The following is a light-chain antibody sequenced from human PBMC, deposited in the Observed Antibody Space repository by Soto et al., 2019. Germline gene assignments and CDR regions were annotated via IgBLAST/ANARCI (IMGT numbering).Light chain of an antibody. CDR1: QSVTRN. J-gene: IGKJ4*01. CDR3: QQYHHWPVT. V-gene: IGKV3-15*01. Sequence: EIVMTQSPATLSVSPGERVTLSCRASQSVTRNLAWYQHTPGQSPRLLISAASSGATGLPSRLSGSGSGTDFTLTISSLQSEDAAGYYCQQYHHWPVTFGGGTKVEIK. CDR2: AAS.